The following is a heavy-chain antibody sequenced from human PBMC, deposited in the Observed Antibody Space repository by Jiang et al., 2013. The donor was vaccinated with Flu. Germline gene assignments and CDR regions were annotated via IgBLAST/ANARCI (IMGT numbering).Heavy chain of an antibody. CDR3: ARGVGTGITGSYMGLFDY. J-gene: IGHJ4*02. V-gene: IGHV4-34*01. Sequence: LLKPSETLSLTCAVYGGSFSGYYWSWIRQCPGKGLEWIGEISHSGSTNYNPSLKSRVTISVDTSKNQFSPKLSSVTAADTAVYFCARGVGTGITGSYMGLFDYWSQGTLVTVSS. CDR1: GGSFSGYY. CDR2: ISHSGST. D-gene: IGHD1-20*01.